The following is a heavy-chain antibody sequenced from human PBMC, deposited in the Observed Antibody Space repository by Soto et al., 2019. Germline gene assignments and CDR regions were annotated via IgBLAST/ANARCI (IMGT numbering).Heavy chain of an antibody. D-gene: IGHD3-10*01. J-gene: IGHJ6*02. Sequence: QLQLQESGSGLVKPSQTLSLTCAVSGGSISSGGYSWSWIRQPPGKGLEWIGYTYHSGSTYYNPSLKSRVTISVDRSKNQFSLKLSSVTAADTAVYYCAKSGSYYNPYYYYGMDVWGQGTTVTVSS. V-gene: IGHV4-30-2*01. CDR1: GGSISSGGYS. CDR2: TYHSGST. CDR3: AKSGSYYNPYYYYGMDV.